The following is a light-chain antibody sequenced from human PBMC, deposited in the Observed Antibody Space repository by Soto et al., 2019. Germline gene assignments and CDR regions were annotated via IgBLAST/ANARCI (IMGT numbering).Light chain of an antibody. CDR3: TSYRRGPLYV. CDR2: DVS. Sequence: QSVLTQPASVSGSPGQSITISCTGISADVSSSNFVSWYQHRPGKAPRLILYDVSHRPSGVSNRFSGSRAGDTASLTISGLQLEDEAYYYCTSYRRGPLYVFGTGTKLTVL. CDR1: SADVSSSNF. V-gene: IGLV2-14*03. J-gene: IGLJ1*01.